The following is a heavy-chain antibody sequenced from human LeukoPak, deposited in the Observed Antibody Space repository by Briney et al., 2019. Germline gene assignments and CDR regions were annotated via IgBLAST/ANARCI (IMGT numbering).Heavy chain of an antibody. CDR2: IKQDGSEK. CDR1: GFTFSSYW. CDR3: ANLGYCGVHRCYPVA. Sequence: GGSLRLSCAASGFTFSSYWMSWVRQAPGKGLEWVANIKQDGSEKYYVDSVKGRFTISRDNAKNSLYLQMNSLRAEDTAVYYCANLGYCGVHRCYPVAWGQGTLVTVSS. V-gene: IGHV3-7*03. D-gene: IGHD2-15*01. J-gene: IGHJ5*02.